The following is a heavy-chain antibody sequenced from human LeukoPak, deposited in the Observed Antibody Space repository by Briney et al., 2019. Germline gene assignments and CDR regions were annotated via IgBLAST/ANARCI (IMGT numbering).Heavy chain of an antibody. J-gene: IGHJ4*02. Sequence: GRSLRLSCAASGFTFSSYAMHWVRQAPGKGLEWVAVISYDGSNKYYADSVKGRFTISRDNSKNTLYLQMDSLRAEDTAVYYCAKDHYYDSSGYHFDYWGQGTLVTVSS. CDR1: GFTFSSYA. CDR2: ISYDGSNK. CDR3: AKDHYYDSSGYHFDY. D-gene: IGHD3-22*01. V-gene: IGHV3-30*04.